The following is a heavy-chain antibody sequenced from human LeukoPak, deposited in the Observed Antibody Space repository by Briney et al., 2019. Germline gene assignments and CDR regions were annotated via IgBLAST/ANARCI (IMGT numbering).Heavy chain of an antibody. CDR2: IYTSGST. Sequence: SETLSLTCTVSGGSISSGSYYWSWIRQPAGKGLEWIGRIYTSGSTNYNPSLKSRVTISVDTSKNQFSLKLSSVTAADTAVYYCARHISSTGWLLLLSGPNWFDPWGQGTLVTVSS. V-gene: IGHV4-61*02. CDR1: GGSISSGSYY. D-gene: IGHD3-22*01. CDR3: ARHISSTGWLLLLSGPNWFDP. J-gene: IGHJ5*02.